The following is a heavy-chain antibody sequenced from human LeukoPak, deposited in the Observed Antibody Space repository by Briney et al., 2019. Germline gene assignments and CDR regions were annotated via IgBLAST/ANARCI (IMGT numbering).Heavy chain of an antibody. V-gene: IGHV4-34*01. Sequence: SETLSLTCAVYGGSFSGYYWSWIRQPPGKGLEWIGEINHSGSTNYNPSLKSRVTISGDTSKNQFSLKLSSVTAADTALYYCARAPARSYHYYFYGMDVWGKGTTVTVSS. CDR2: INHSGST. CDR3: ARAPARSYHYYFYGMDV. CDR1: GGSFSGYY. J-gene: IGHJ6*04.